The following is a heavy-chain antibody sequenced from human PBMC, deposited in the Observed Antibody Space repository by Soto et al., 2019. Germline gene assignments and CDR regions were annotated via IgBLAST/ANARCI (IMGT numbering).Heavy chain of an antibody. CDR1: GGSISSGDYY. J-gene: IGHJ6*02. Sequence: SETLSLTCTVSGGSISSGDYYWSWIRQPPGKGLEWIGYIYYSGSTYYNPSLKSRVTISVDTSKNQFSLKLSSVTAADTAVYYCARDMYSSSWYGYYGMDVWGQGTTVTVSS. D-gene: IGHD6-13*01. V-gene: IGHV4-30-4*01. CDR3: ARDMYSSSWYGYYGMDV. CDR2: IYYSGST.